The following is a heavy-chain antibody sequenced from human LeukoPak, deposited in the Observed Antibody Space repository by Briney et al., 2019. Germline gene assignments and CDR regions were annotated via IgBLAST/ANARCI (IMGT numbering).Heavy chain of an antibody. J-gene: IGHJ5*02. CDR3: ARDRFGEHANWFDP. CDR2: INPILGIA. D-gene: IGHD3-10*01. CDR1: GGTFSSYA. V-gene: IGHV1-69*04. Sequence: SVKVSCKASGGTFSSYAISWVRQAPGQGLEWMGRINPILGIANYAQKFQGRVTITADKSTSTAYMELSSLRSEDTAVYYCARDRFGEHANWFDPWGQGTLVTVSS.